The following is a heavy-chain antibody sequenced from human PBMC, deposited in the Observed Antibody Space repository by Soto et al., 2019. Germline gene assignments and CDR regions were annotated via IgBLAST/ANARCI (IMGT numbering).Heavy chain of an antibody. CDR1: GYTFTSYG. Sequence: GASVKVSCKASGYTFTSYGISWVRQAPGQGLEWMGWISAYNGNTNYAQKLQGRVTMTTDTSTSTACMELRSLRSDDTAVYYCARDRRYSGNIVVVPAAMVYWGQGTLVTVSS. V-gene: IGHV1-18*01. J-gene: IGHJ4*02. D-gene: IGHD2-2*01. CDR2: ISAYNGNT. CDR3: ARDRRYSGNIVVVPAAMVY.